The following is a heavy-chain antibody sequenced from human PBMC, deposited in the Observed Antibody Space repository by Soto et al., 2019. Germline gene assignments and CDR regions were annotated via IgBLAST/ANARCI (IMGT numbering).Heavy chain of an antibody. CDR1: GFTFSDYA. J-gene: IGHJ4*02. Sequence: VQLVESGGGVVQPGRSLRLSCAASGFTFSDYAMHWVRQAPGKGLEWVVVVSHDGRNTHYADSVKGRFTISRDSSKNTVSLEMTSLRAADTAVYYCAKGGRQWLVTSDFNYWGQGALVTVSS. CDR2: VSHDGRNT. D-gene: IGHD6-19*01. CDR3: AKGGRQWLVTSDFNY. V-gene: IGHV3-30*18.